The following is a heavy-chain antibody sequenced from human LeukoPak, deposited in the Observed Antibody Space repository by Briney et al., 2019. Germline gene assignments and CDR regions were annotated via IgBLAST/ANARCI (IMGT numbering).Heavy chain of an antibody. CDR3: AREPRTGYSSGWSYYYYYMDV. J-gene: IGHJ6*03. V-gene: IGHV4-59*01. Sequence: PSETLSLTCPVSGGSISSYYWSWIREPPGKGLEWVGYIYYSGGTNYNPSLKSRVTISVDTSKNQFSLKLSSVTAADTAVYYCAREPRTGYSSGWSYYYYYMDVWGKGTTVTVSS. CDR2: IYYSGGT. CDR1: GGSISSYY. D-gene: IGHD6-19*01.